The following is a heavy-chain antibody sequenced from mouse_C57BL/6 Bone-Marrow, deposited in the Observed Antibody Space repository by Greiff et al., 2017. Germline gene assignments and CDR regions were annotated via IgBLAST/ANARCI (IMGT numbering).Heavy chain of an antibody. V-gene: IGHV5-6*01. CDR2: ISSGGGYT. J-gene: IGHJ4*01. Sequence: EVKLLESGGDLVKPGGSLKLSCAASGFTFSSYGMSWVRQTPDKRLEWVATISSGGGYTYYPASVQGRFTISRDNASNPPYLQLSSLKSEDTAMYYCARPPIFYNDDDGYYAMDYWGQGTSVTVSS. CDR1: GFTFSSYG. D-gene: IGHD2-4*01. CDR3: ARPPIFYNDDDGYYAMDY.